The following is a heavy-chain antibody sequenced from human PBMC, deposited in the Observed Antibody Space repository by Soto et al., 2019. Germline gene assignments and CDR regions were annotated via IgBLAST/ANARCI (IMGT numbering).Heavy chain of an antibody. Sequence: QITLKESGPTLVKPTQTLTLTCTFSGFSLTTAGMGVGWIRQPPGKALEWLAIIYWDDDKRYSPSLKSRLTITQDSXKNQVVLTMSSMDPVDTGTYYCAQYLSYNSLSFDHWGQGTLVTVSS. CDR3: AQYLSYNSLSFDH. V-gene: IGHV2-5*02. J-gene: IGHJ4*02. CDR1: GFSLTTAGMG. CDR2: IYWDDDK. D-gene: IGHD1-1*01.